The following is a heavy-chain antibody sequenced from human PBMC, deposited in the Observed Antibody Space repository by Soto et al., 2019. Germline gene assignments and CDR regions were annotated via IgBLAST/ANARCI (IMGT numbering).Heavy chain of an antibody. V-gene: IGHV4-59*08. CDR3: ASRGSSSWWDPYYFDY. J-gene: IGHJ4*02. CDR2: IYYTGST. D-gene: IGHD6-13*01. CDR1: GGSISSCY. Sequence: SETLSLTCIVSGGSISSCYWSWIRQPPGKGLEWIGYIYYTGSTYYNPSLKSRVTISVDTSKNQFSLKLSSVTAADTAVYYCASRGSSSWWDPYYFDYWGQGTLVTAPQ.